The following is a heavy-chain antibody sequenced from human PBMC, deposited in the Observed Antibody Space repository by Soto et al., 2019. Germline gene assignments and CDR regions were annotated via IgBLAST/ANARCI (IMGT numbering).Heavy chain of an antibody. CDR3: ARQTTMIISLNMDV. D-gene: IGHD3-22*01. CDR1: GYSFTTYW. V-gene: IGHV5-10-1*01. CDR2: IDPSDSYT. J-gene: IGHJ6*02. Sequence: GESLKISCKGSGYSFTTYWISWVRQMPGKGLEWMGRIDPSDSYTNYSPSFQGHVTISADKSISTAYLQWSSLKASDTAMYYCARQTTMIISLNMDVWGQGTTVTAP.